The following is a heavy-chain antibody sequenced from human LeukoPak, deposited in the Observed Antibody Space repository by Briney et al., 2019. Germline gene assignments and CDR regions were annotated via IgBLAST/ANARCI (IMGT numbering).Heavy chain of an antibody. V-gene: IGHV4-59*12. CDR3: ARGAAGYSYG. D-gene: IGHD5-18*01. Sequence: PSETLSLTCTVSGGSISSYYWSWIRQPPGKGLEWIGHIYYSGSTNYNPSFKSRVTISIDTSKNQFSLRLSSVTAADTAVYYRARGAAGYSYGWGQGTLVTVSS. J-gene: IGHJ4*02. CDR1: GGSISSYY. CDR2: IYYSGST.